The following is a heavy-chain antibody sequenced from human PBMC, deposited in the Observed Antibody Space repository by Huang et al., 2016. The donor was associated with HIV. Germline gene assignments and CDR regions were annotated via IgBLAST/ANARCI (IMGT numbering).Heavy chain of an antibody. Sequence: DVQLVESGGGLVKPGGSLRLSCAASGFSFDSFAMHWVRQAPGKVLEWVASITASSSFKDYAGSLTGRFTVSRDNAKNSLYLQMNSLRPEDTAVYYCVRENYGSGSTLHWFDPWGQGTLVTVSS. D-gene: IGHD3-10*01. CDR1: GFSFDSFA. V-gene: IGHV3-21*01. J-gene: IGHJ5*02. CDR2: ITASSSFK. CDR3: VRENYGSGSTLHWFDP.